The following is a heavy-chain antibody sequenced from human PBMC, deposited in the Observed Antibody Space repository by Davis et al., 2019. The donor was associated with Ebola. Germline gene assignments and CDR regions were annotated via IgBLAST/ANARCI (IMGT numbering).Heavy chain of an antibody. D-gene: IGHD3-10*01. CDR3: ARSNYGSGSYDS. J-gene: IGHJ5*01. CDR1: GGSISSYY. V-gene: IGHV4-59*01. Sequence: SETLSLTCTVSGGSISSYYWSWIRQPPGKGLEWTGYIHYSGDTKSNTALKSRVTISVDTSKNQFSLKLNSVTAADTAVFYCARSNYGSGSYDSWGQGALVTVSS. CDR2: IHYSGDT.